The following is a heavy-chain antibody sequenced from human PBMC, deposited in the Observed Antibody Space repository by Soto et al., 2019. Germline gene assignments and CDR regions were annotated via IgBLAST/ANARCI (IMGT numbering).Heavy chain of an antibody. Sequence: EVQLVESGGGLVKPGGSLRLSCAASGFTFSSYSMNWVRQAPGKGLEWVSSISSSSSYIYYADSVKGRFTISRDNAKNSLYLQMNSLRAEDTAVYYCARDPRGYDFWSGKWDPYYYYGMDVWGQGTTVTVSS. CDR2: ISSSSSYI. V-gene: IGHV3-21*01. CDR3: ARDPRGYDFWSGKWDPYYYYGMDV. D-gene: IGHD3-3*01. J-gene: IGHJ6*02. CDR1: GFTFSSYS.